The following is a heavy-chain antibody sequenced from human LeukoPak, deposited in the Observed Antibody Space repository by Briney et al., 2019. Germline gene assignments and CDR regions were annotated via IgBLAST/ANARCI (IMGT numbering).Heavy chain of an antibody. CDR1: GGSISSGDYY. D-gene: IGHD6-13*01. Sequence: SQTLSLTCTVSGGSISSGDYYWSWIRQPPGKGLEWIAYMYYSGSTYYNPSLKSRVTMSADTSKNQLSLKLSSVTAADTAVYYCARIPAARYFYGMDVWGQGTTVTISS. V-gene: IGHV4-30-4*01. J-gene: IGHJ6*02. CDR2: MYYSGST. CDR3: ARIPAARYFYGMDV.